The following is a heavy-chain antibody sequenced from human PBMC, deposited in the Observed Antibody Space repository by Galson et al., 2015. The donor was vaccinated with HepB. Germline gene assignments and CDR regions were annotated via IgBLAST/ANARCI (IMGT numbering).Heavy chain of an antibody. J-gene: IGHJ4*03. CDR3: ARGGNVWGTYRPFDY. CDR1: GYTFNNHP. D-gene: IGHD3-16*02. Sequence: SVKVSCKASGYTFNNHPIHWVRQAPRQSLEWMGWINAGNDNTKYSQKFQGRVTITRDTSANIAYMELSSLRSEDTAIYYCARGGNVWGTYRPFDYWGQGTMVTVSS. V-gene: IGHV1-3*01. CDR2: INAGNDNT.